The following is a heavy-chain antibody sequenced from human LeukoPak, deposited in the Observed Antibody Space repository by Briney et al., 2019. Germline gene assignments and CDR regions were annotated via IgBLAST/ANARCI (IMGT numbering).Heavy chain of an antibody. CDR2: INHSGST. J-gene: IGHJ3*02. CDR1: GGSFSGYY. Sequence: PSETLSLTCAVYGGSFSGYYWSWIRQPPGEGLEWIGEINHSGSTNYNPSLKSRVTISVDTSKNQFSLKLSSVTAADTAVYYCAREYCSGGSCYSINSAFDIWGQGTMVTVSS. V-gene: IGHV4-34*01. CDR3: AREYCSGGSCYSINSAFDI. D-gene: IGHD2-15*01.